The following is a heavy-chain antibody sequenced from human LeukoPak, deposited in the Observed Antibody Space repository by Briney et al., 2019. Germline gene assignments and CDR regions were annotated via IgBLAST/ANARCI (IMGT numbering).Heavy chain of an antibody. J-gene: IGHJ5*02. CDR3: ARVSSNGYYWFDT. CDR2: INHSGST. CDR1: GGSISSTSYY. Sequence: SETLSPTCTVSGGSISSTSYYWSWIRQPPGKGLEWIGEINHSGSTNYNPSLKSRVTISVDTSKKQFSLRLTSVTAADTAVYYCARVSSNGYYWFDTWGQGTRVTVSS. V-gene: IGHV4-39*07. D-gene: IGHD5-24*01.